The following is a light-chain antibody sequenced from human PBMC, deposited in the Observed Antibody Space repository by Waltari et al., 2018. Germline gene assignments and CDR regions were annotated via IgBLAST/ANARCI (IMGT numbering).Light chain of an antibody. V-gene: IGLV4-69*01. CDR3: QTGGHGTWV. Sequence: QLVLTQSPSDSASLGASVKLTCTLSSGHSSNIIAWHQQQPEKGPRYLMKVNSDGSHSKGDEIPDRFSGSSSGAERYLTIPSLQSEDEADYYCQTGGHGTWVFGGGTKLTVL. J-gene: IGLJ3*02. CDR2: VNSDGSH. CDR1: SGHSSNI.